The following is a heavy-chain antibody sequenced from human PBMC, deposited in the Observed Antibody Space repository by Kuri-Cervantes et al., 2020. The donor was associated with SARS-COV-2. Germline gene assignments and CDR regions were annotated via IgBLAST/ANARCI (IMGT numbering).Heavy chain of an antibody. Sequence: ASVKVSCKASGYTFTSYAMNWVRQAPGQGLEWMGGIMPALGMPNYAQKFQGRVTMTRNTSISTAYMELSSLRSEDTAVYYCARGSSFDWLKMSHIVEGVWGQGTTVTVSS. V-gene: IGHV1-8*02. CDR1: GYTFTSYA. J-gene: IGHJ6*02. CDR2: IMPALGMP. D-gene: IGHD3-9*01. CDR3: ARGSSFDWLKMSHIVEGV.